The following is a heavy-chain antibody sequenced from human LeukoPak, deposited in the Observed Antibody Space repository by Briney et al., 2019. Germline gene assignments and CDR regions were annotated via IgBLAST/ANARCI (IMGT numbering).Heavy chain of an antibody. CDR3: ARLRASYYYDSSGYYYIDY. J-gene: IGHJ4*02. Sequence: SETLSLTCAVYGGSFSGYYWSWIRQPPGKGLEWIGEINHSGSTNYNPSLKSRVTISVDTSKNQFSLKLSSVTAADTAVYYCARLRASYYYDSSGYYYIDYWGQGTLVTVSS. D-gene: IGHD3-22*01. CDR2: INHSGST. CDR1: GGSFSGYY. V-gene: IGHV4-34*01.